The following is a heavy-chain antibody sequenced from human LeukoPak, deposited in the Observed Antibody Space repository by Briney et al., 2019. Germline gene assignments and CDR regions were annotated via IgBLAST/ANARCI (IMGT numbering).Heavy chain of an antibody. CDR3: AKDLGDYGDY. J-gene: IGHJ4*02. D-gene: IGHD4-17*01. Sequence: PGGSLRLSCAASGFTFSSYGMHWVRQAPGKGLEWVSFILYDGSNKYYADSVKGRFTISRDNSKNTLYLQMNSLRAEDTAVYYCAKDLGDYGDYWGQGTLVTVSS. CDR1: GFTFSSYG. CDR2: ILYDGSNK. V-gene: IGHV3-30*02.